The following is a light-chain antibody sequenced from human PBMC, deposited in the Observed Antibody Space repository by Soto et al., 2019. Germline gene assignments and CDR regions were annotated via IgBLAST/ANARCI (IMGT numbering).Light chain of an antibody. Sequence: DMQVTQSPSSLSASVGDRVTITCRTSQNIFDFLNWYQHKPGTAPNLLISAASNLQSGVPSRFSGGGSGTDFTLTISSLQPEDFATYYCQQTYSPPPTFGQGTRVEVK. J-gene: IGKJ1*01. CDR3: QQTYSPPPT. V-gene: IGKV1-39*01. CDR1: QNIFDF. CDR2: AAS.